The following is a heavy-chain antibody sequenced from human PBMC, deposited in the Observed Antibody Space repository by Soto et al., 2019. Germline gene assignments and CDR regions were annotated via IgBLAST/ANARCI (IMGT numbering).Heavy chain of an antibody. CDR3: ARGTLVVVKADNKRGFDP. J-gene: IGHJ5*02. Sequence: SETLSLTCTVSGGSISSYYWSWIRQPPGKGLEWIGYIYYSGSTNYNPSLKSRVTISVDTSKNQFSLKLSSVTAADTAVYYCARGTLVVVKADNKRGFDPWGQGTLVTVSS. CDR1: GGSISSYY. CDR2: IYYSGST. V-gene: IGHV4-59*01. D-gene: IGHD2-2*01.